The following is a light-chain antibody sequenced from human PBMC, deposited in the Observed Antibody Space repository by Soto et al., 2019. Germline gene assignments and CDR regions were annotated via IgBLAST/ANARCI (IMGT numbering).Light chain of an antibody. J-gene: IGKJ1*01. Sequence: DIQMTQSPSTLSASIGDRVTITCRASQSISNKLAWYQQKPGKAPKLLIYDASSLESGVPSRFSCSGSGTEFTLTISSLQPDDFATYYCQHYNSYSEAYGQGTKVDIK. V-gene: IGKV1-5*01. CDR2: DAS. CDR3: QHYNSYSEA. CDR1: QSISNK.